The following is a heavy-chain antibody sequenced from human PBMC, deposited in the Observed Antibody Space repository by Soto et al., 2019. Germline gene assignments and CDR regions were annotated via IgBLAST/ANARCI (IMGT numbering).Heavy chain of an antibody. CDR1: GGSISSYY. CDR3: ARGGYSYGSYYFDY. V-gene: IGHV4-59*01. D-gene: IGHD5-18*01. Sequence: TSETLSLTCTVSGGSISSYYWSWIRQPPGKGLEWIGYIYYSGSTNYNPSLKSRVTISVDTSKNQFSLKLSSVTAADTAVYYCARGGYSYGSYYFDYWDQGTLVTVS. J-gene: IGHJ4*02. CDR2: IYYSGST.